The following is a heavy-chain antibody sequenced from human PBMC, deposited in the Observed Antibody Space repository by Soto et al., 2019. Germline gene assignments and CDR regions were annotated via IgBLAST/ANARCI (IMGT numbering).Heavy chain of an antibody. D-gene: IGHD3-9*01. CDR2: INHSGST. CDR1: GGSFSGYY. Sequence: SETLSLTCAVYGGSFSGYYWSWIRQPAGRGLEWIGEINHSGSTNYNPSLKSRVTISVDTSKNQFSLKLSSVTAADTAVYYCARGRHILTGYYRDLNYGMDVWGQGTTVTVSS. J-gene: IGHJ6*02. CDR3: ARGRHILTGYYRDLNYGMDV. V-gene: IGHV4-34*01.